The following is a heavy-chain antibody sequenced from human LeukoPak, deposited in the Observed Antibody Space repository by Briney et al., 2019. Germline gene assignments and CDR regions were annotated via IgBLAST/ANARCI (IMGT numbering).Heavy chain of an antibody. J-gene: IGHJ4*02. CDR2: IYYSGST. CDR3: AVYDSSGFDY. D-gene: IGHD3-22*01. Sequence: SQTLSLTCTVSGGSISSGGYYWSWIRQHTGKGLEWIGYIYYSGSTYYNPSLKSRVTISVDTSKNQFSLKLSSVTAADTAVYYCAVYDSSGFDYWGQGTLVTVSS. V-gene: IGHV4-31*03. CDR1: GGSISSGGYY.